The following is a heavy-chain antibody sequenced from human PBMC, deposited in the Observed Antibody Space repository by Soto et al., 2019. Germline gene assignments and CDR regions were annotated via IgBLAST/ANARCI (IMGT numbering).Heavy chain of an antibody. J-gene: IGHJ4*02. Sequence: QVLLVQSGAEEKKPGASVKVSCKASGYTFTNYGIHWVRQAPGQGLEWLGWIHAGNGDTRYSPKFQGRATITRDTSASTAYMELRSLTSRDTAGVYCVTSDWAWWGQGTLVTVSS. CDR1: GYTFTNYG. V-gene: IGHV1-3*05. D-gene: IGHD3-9*01. CDR3: VTSDWAW. CDR2: IHAGNGDT.